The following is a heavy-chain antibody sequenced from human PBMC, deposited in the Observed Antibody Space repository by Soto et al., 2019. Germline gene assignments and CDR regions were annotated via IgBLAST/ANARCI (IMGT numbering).Heavy chain of an antibody. CDR2: ISSSSSYI. V-gene: IGHV3-21*01. J-gene: IGHJ5*02. CDR3: ARDPTTGTVYNWFDP. Sequence: GGSLRLSCAASGFTFSSYSMNWVRQAPGKGLEWVSSISSSSSYIYYADSVKGRFTISRDNAKNSLYLQMNSLRAEDTAVYYCARDPTTGTVYNWFDPWGQGTLVTVSS. CDR1: GFTFSSYS. D-gene: IGHD1-1*01.